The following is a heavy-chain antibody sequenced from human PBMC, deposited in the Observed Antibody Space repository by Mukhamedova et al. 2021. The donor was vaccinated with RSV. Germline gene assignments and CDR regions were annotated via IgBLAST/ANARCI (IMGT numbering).Heavy chain of an antibody. CDR3: ARGDFWSGPRGYSYGY. V-gene: IGHV3-11*01. D-gene: IGHD5-18*01. Sequence: AEYMGGRFTISRDNAKNSLYLQMNSLRAEDTAVYYCARGDFWSGPRGYSYGYWGQGTLVTVSS. J-gene: IGHJ4*02.